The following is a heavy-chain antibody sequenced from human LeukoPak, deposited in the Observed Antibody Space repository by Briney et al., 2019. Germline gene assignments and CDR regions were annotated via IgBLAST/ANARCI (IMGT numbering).Heavy chain of an antibody. CDR1: GGSISSTYDH. J-gene: IGHJ4*02. CDR3: ARRLHYFDY. V-gene: IGHV4-39*01. D-gene: IGHD2-21*02. Sequence: PSETLSLTCTVSGGSISSTYDHWDWIRQPPGKGLEWLGSIRYSGTTYYNPSLKGRVTIFVDTSNNQFSLRLRSVTAANTAVYYCARRLHYFDYWGQGSLVTVSS. CDR2: IRYSGTT.